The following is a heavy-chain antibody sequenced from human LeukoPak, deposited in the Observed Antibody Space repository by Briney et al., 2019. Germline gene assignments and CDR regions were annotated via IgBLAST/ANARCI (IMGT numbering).Heavy chain of an antibody. CDR1: GYSISSGYY. CDR2: IYHSGST. CDR3: AREDCSDGSCYSTYYYYYYMDV. J-gene: IGHJ6*03. V-gene: IGHV4-38-2*02. D-gene: IGHD2-15*01. Sequence: SETLSLTCTVPGYSISSGYYWGWIRQPPGKGLEWIGSIYHSGSTYYNPSLKSRVTISVDTSKNQFSLKLSSVTAADTAVYYCAREDCSDGSCYSTYYYYYYMDVWGKGTTVTVSS.